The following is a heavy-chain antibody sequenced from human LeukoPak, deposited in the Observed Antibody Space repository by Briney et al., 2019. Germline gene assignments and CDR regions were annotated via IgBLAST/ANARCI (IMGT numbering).Heavy chain of an antibody. V-gene: IGHV1-18*04. J-gene: IGHJ4*02. CDR2: ISAYNGNT. D-gene: IGHD2-15*01. Sequence: ASVKASCKASGYTFTSYGISWVRQAPGQGLEWMGWISAYNGNTNYAQKLQGRVTMTTDTSTSTAYMELRSLRSDDTAVYYCARDYSCSGGSCYSSFVDYWGQGTLVTVSS. CDR1: GYTFTSYG. CDR3: ARDYSCSGGSCYSSFVDY.